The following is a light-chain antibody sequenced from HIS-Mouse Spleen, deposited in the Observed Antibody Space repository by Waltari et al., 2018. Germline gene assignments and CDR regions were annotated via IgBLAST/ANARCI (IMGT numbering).Light chain of an antibody. CDR3: QVWDSSSDHVV. CDR2: DDS. V-gene: IGLV3-21*03. J-gene: IGLJ2*01. CDR1: NIGSKS. Sequence: VLTQPPSVSVAPGKTARITCGGNNIGSKSVHWYQQKPGQAPVLVVYDDSDRPSGIPERFCGSHAGNTAPLTISRVEAGDEADYYCQVWDSSSDHVVFGGGTKLTVL.